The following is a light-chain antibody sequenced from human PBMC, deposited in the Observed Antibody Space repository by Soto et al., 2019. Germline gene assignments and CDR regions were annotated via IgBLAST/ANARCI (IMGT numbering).Light chain of an antibody. V-gene: IGLV1-44*01. CDR2: SDD. CDR1: SSTVGSNT. Sequence: QSVLTQPPSASGTPGQRVTISCSGSSSTVGSNTVSWYQQLPGTAPKVLIYSDDQRPSGVPDRFSGSRSGSSASLASSGLQSGDEADYYCASWEDSLNGWVIGGGTKLTVL. CDR3: ASWEDSLNGWV. J-gene: IGLJ3*02.